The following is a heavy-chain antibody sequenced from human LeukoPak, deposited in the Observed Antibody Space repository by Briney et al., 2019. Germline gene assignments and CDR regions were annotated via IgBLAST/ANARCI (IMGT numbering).Heavy chain of an antibody. Sequence: SGGSLRHSCAASGFTFSNFGMHWVRQAPGRGLEWVAFIRYDGNSKSYLDSVKGRFTVSRDNSKNTLYLQMNSLRAEDTAVYYCPKTQWSATHYFDYWGQGTLVTVSS. CDR1: GFTFSNFG. D-gene: IGHD2-15*01. CDR3: PKTQWSATHYFDY. CDR2: IRYDGNSK. J-gene: IGHJ4*02. V-gene: IGHV3-30*02.